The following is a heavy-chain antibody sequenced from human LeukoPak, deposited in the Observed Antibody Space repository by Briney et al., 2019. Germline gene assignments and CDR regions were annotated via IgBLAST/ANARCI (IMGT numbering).Heavy chain of an antibody. Sequence: SETLSLTCAVYGGSFSGYYWSWIRQPPGKGLEWIGEINHSGSTNYNPSLKSRVTISVDTSKNQFSLKLSSVTAADTAVYYCARGSHYDFWSGYYKNTYYFDYWGQGTLVTVSS. CDR3: ARGSHYDFWSGYYKNTYYFDY. J-gene: IGHJ4*02. V-gene: IGHV4-34*01. CDR2: INHSGST. D-gene: IGHD3-3*01. CDR1: GGSFSGYY.